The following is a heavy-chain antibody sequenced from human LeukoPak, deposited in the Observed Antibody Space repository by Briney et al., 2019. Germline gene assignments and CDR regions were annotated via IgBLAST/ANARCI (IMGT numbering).Heavy chain of an antibody. CDR1: GFTFSSYG. CDR2: IRYDGSNK. CDR3: AKDLSSSSSSADY. D-gene: IGHD2-2*01. Sequence: GGSLRLSCAASGFTFSSYGMHWVRQAPGKGLEWVAFIRYDGSNKCYADSVKGRFTISRDNSKNTLYLQMNSLRAEDTAVYYCAKDLSSSSSSADYWGQGTLVTVSS. J-gene: IGHJ4*02. V-gene: IGHV3-30*02.